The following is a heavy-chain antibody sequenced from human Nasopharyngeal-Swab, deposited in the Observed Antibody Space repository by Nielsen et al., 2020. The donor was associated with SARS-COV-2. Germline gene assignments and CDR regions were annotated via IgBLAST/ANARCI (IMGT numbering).Heavy chain of an antibody. Sequence: WIRQPPGKGLEWVSTISGIGGSTKDADSVKGRFTISKDNSNKTLYLQMNSLGAEDTAVYFCAKDGCSSTSCYVNFWGQGTLVTVSS. J-gene: IGHJ4*02. V-gene: IGHV3-23*01. CDR3: AKDGCSSTSCYVNF. CDR2: ISGIGGST. D-gene: IGHD2-2*01.